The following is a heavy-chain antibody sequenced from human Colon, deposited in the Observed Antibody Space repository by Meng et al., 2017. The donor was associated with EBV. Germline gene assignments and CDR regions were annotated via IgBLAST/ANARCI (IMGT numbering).Heavy chain of an antibody. Sequence: QVQPRGSGPGLVKPSGTLSLTCGVSGVSISSNIRWTWVRQPPGKGLEWIGDIDDSGSTNYNPSLNSRISISLDKSKNHFSLKVNSVTAADTAVYYCARGKQDAWELLAYWGQGALVTVSS. CDR1: GVSISSNIR. J-gene: IGHJ4*02. D-gene: IGHD1-26*01. CDR3: ARGKQDAWELLAY. CDR2: IDDSGST. V-gene: IGHV4-4*02.